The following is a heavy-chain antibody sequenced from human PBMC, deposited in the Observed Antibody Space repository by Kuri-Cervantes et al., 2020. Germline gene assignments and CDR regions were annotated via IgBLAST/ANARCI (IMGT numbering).Heavy chain of an antibody. D-gene: IGHD3-10*01. Sequence: GESLKISCAASGFTFNNYAMHWVRQAPGKGLEWVTVISYDGNSKHYTDSVKGRFTISRDNSKNTLYLQMNSLRAEDTAVYYCARDRMVRGFDYWGQGTLVTVSS. CDR1: GFTFNNYA. V-gene: IGHV3-30-3*01. CDR3: ARDRMVRGFDY. CDR2: ISYDGNSK. J-gene: IGHJ4*02.